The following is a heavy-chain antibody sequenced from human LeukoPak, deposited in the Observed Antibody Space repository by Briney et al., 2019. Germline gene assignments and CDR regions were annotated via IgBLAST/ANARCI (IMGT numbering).Heavy chain of an antibody. D-gene: IGHD6-13*01. CDR3: ATGTGPGIAAAGTAYYYYYYMDV. J-gene: IGHJ6*03. CDR1: GYTFTGYY. V-gene: IGHV1-69*05. CDR2: IIPIFGTA. Sequence: GASVKVSCKASGYTFTGYYMHWVRQAPGQGLEWMGGIIPIFGTANYAQKFQGRVTITTDESTSTAYMELSSLRSEDTAVYYCATGTGPGIAAAGTAYYYYYYMDVWGKGTTVTVSS.